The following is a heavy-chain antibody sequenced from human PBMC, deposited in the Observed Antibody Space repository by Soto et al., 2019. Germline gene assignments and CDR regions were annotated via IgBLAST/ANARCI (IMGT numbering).Heavy chain of an antibody. CDR2: ISSSSSYI. D-gene: IGHD2-21*02. Sequence: PGGSLRLSCAAYGFTFSSYSMNWVRQAPGKGLEWVSSISSSSSYIYYADSVNGRFTISRDKAKNSLYLQMNSLRAEDTAVYYCARYSYCGGDCYPDYWGQETLVTVSS. CDR3: ARYSYCGGDCYPDY. J-gene: IGHJ4*02. V-gene: IGHV3-21*01. CDR1: GFTFSSYS.